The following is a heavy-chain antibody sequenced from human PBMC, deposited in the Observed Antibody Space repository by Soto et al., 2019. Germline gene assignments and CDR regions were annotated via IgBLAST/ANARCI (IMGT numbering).Heavy chain of an antibody. CDR2: ISYDGSNK. V-gene: IGHV3-30-3*01. D-gene: IGHD3-22*01. J-gene: IGHJ4*02. Sequence: GGSLRLSRASSGCTFSTFAMHWVRQAPGKGLDRVAVISYDGSNKYYADSVKGRFTISRDNSKNTLYLQMNSLRSEDTAVYYCARDPAGGSGHYYLFDYWGQGTLVTVAA. CDR1: GCTFSTFA. CDR3: ARDPAGGSGHYYLFDY.